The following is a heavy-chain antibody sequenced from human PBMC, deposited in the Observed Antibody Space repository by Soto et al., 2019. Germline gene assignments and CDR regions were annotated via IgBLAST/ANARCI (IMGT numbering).Heavy chain of an antibody. D-gene: IGHD2-21*02. CDR2: INAGNGNT. V-gene: IGHV1-3*05. Sequence: QVQLVQSGAEEKKPGASVKVSCKASGYTCTSYAMHRVRQAPGQRLEWMGWINAGNGNTKYSQKFQGRVTITRDTSASTAYMELSSLRSEDTAVYYCARSIVVVTALDYWGQGTLVTVSS. CDR3: ARSIVVVTALDY. J-gene: IGHJ4*02. CDR1: GYTCTSYA.